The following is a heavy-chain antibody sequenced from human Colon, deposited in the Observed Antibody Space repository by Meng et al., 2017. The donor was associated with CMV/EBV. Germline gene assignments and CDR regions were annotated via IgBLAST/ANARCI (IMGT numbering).Heavy chain of an antibody. J-gene: IGHJ4*01. CDR1: GFIFGDYA. CDR2: IIGSGFYT. Sequence: GGSLRLSCAASGFIFGDYAMTWVRQAPGKGLEWVASIIGSGFYTYYADSVKGRFTISRDNFKNTTYLEMSRLRAEDTALYYCAKGTQYSDFWSGFRDWGRGNLVTVSS. D-gene: IGHD3-3*01. V-gene: IGHV3-23*01. CDR3: AKGTQYSDFWSGFRD.